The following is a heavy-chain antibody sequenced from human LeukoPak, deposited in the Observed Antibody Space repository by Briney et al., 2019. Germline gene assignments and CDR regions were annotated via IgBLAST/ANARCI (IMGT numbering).Heavy chain of an antibody. CDR1: GFTFSSYE. CDR2: ISSSGSTI. Sequence: GGSLTLSCAASGFTFSSYEMNWVRQAPGKGLEWVSYISSSGSTIYYADSVKGRFTISRDNAKNSLYLQTNSLRAEDTAVYYCARDFPTYDFWSGYYLHYGMDVWGQGTTVTVSS. CDR3: ARDFPTYDFWSGYYLHYGMDV. V-gene: IGHV3-48*03. J-gene: IGHJ6*02. D-gene: IGHD3-3*01.